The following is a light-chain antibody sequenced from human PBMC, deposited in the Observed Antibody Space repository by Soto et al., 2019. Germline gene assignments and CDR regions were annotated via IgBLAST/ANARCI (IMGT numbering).Light chain of an antibody. CDR2: STN. V-gene: IGLV1-44*01. CDR3: AAWDDSLNGVV. J-gene: IGLJ2*01. Sequence: QSVLTQPPSASGTPGQRVTISCSGSSSNIGSNTVNWYQQVPRTAPKLLIYSTNQRPSGVPDRFSGSKSGPSVSLAISGLQSEDEADYYCAAWDDSLNGVVLGGGTKLTVL. CDR1: SSNIGSNT.